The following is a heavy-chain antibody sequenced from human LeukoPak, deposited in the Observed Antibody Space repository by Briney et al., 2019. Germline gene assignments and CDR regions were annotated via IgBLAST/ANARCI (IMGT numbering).Heavy chain of an antibody. CDR3: ARELDTAMVDAFDI. CDR2: IYTSGST. D-gene: IGHD5-18*01. CDR1: GGSISSYY. Sequence: SETLSLTCTVSGGSISSYYWSWTRQPAGKGLEWIGRIYTSGSTNYNPSLKSRVTMSVDTSKNQFSLKLSSVTAADTAVYYCARELDTAMVDAFDIWGQGTMVTVSS. J-gene: IGHJ3*02. V-gene: IGHV4-4*07.